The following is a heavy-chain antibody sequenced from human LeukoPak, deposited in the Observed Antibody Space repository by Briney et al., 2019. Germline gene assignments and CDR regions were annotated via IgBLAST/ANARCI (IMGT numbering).Heavy chain of an antibody. CDR3: ASLTATHARSDAFDI. CDR2: MNPNSGNT. D-gene: IGHD5-18*01. V-gene: IGHV1-8*03. Sequence: ASVRVSCKASGYTFTSYDINWVRQATGQGLEWMGWMNPNSGNTGYAQKFQGRVTITRNTSISTAYMELSSLRSEDTAVYYCASLTATHARSDAFDIWGQGTMVTVSS. CDR1: GYTFTSYD. J-gene: IGHJ3*02.